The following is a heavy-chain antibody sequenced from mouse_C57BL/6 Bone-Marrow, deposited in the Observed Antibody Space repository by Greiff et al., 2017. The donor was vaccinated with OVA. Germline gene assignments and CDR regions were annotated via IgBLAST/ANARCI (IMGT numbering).Heavy chain of an antibody. CDR1: GYTFTSYW. CDR2: IYPSDSET. D-gene: IGHD2-5*01. CDR3: AVKGSNWRDY. Sequence: QVQLQQPGAELVRPGSSVKLSCKASGYTFTSYWMDWVKQRPGQGLEWIGNIYPSDSETHYNQKFKDKATLTVDKSSSTAYMQLSSLTSEVSAVYYCAVKGSNWRDYWGQGTTITVSS. V-gene: IGHV1-61*01. J-gene: IGHJ2*01.